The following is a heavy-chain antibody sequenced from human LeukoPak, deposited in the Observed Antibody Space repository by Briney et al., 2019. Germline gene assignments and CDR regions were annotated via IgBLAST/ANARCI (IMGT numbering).Heavy chain of an antibody. CDR3: ARAPAEIGGYYPEYFRH. Sequence: GGSLRLSCAASVFTFTSYWMHWVRQAPGKGLVWVSRIKSDGSTNYADSVKGRFTISRDNAKNTVSLQMNSLRAEDTGVYYCARAPAEIGGYYPEYFRHWGQGTLVTASS. D-gene: IGHD3-22*01. J-gene: IGHJ1*01. CDR2: IKSDGST. V-gene: IGHV3-74*01. CDR1: VFTFTSYW.